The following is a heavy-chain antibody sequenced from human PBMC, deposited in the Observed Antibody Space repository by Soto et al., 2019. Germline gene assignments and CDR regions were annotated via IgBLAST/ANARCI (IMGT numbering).Heavy chain of an antibody. CDR2: ISNSGGT. Sequence: SETLSLTCTVSGDSISRGAYYWTWIRQHPGTGLEWIGYISNSGGTYYNPSLKSRLTISLDTSENQFSLKLSSVTAADTAVYYCARAASCFSGGGSCDFWTDSWGQGTLVTVSS. CDR3: ARAASCFSGGGSCDFWTDS. CDR1: GDSISRGAYY. J-gene: IGHJ4*02. D-gene: IGHD2-15*01. V-gene: IGHV4-31*03.